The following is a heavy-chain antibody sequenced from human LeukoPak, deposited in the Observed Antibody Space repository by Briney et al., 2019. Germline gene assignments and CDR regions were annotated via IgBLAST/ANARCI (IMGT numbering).Heavy chain of an antibody. J-gene: IGHJ6*03. CDR1: GFTFSRNV. CDR3: ARGAIPTGPYYYFYYIDV. V-gene: IGHV3-30*01. D-gene: IGHD1-26*01. Sequence: GVSLRLSCAASGFTFSRNVMHWVRQAPGKGREWGELISYDGNNKFYADSVKGRFTISRDNSRNTLYLQMNSLSGEDAAVYSCARGAIPTGPYYYFYYIDVWGKGTAVTVSS. CDR2: ISYDGNNK.